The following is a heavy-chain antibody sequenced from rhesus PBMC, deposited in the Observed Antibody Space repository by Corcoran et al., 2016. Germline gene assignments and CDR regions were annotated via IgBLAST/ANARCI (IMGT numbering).Heavy chain of an antibody. D-gene: IGHD1-44*02. CDR3: SKNQSSLKLSSVTAADTAVYYCARVAGVIPYYCDY. V-gene: IGHV4-122*02. Sequence: QVQLQQSSPGLVKPSETLSLTCAVSGASISSGYYYWSWLRKPPGKDLEWIGYITYSGNTSYNPSSVKGLVLFVYFPDRRSTRYNPYLKCRVNISRDSSKNQSSLKLSSVTAADTAVYYCARVAGVIPYYCDYWCQGVLVTVSS. J-gene: IGHJ4*01. CDR1: GASISSGYYY. CDR2: ITYSGNT.